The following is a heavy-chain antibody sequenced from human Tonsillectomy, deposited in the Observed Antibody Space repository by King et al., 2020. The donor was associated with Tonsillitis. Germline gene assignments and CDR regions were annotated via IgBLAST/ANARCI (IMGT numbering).Heavy chain of an antibody. Sequence: EVQLVESGAEVKKPGESLRISCKGSGYRFISYWITWVRQMPGKGLEWMGTIDPSDSYANYSPSLQGHVTISADKSIGTVYLQWSGLEASDTAMYYCARRGSMGAAAAHYYYYSLEVWGKGTTVTVSS. J-gene: IGHJ6*03. D-gene: IGHD6-13*01. CDR1: GYRFISYW. CDR3: ARRGSMGAAAAHYYYYSLEV. V-gene: IGHV5-10-1*03. CDR2: IDPSDSYA.